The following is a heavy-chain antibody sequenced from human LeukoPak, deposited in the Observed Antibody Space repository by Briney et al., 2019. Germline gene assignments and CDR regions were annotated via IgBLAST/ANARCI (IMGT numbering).Heavy chain of an antibody. CDR3: ARGGGNDAFDV. V-gene: IGHV4-30-2*01. CDR1: GGSISSGGYY. CDR2: FYHSGST. Sequence: SETLSLTCTVSGGSISSGGYYWSWIRQPPGKGLEWIGYFYHSGSTYYNPSLKSRVTISVDRSKNQFSLKLSSVTAADTAVYYCARGGGNDAFDVWGQGTMVTVSS. J-gene: IGHJ3*01.